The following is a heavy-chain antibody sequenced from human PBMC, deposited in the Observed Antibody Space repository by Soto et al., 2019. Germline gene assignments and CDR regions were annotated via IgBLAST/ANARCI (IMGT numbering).Heavy chain of an antibody. V-gene: IGHV4-31*03. Sequence: PSETLSLTCTVSGGSINSGDSYWNWIRQQPGEGLQWIGYITYRGATYSIPSLKSRVTMSVDTSKNQFSLRLSSVSAAGTAVYYCARDSGESLRFFDYWGQGAPVTVSS. CDR3: ARDSGESLRFFDY. D-gene: IGHD3-10*01. J-gene: IGHJ4*02. CDR2: ITYRGAT. CDR1: GGSINSGDSY.